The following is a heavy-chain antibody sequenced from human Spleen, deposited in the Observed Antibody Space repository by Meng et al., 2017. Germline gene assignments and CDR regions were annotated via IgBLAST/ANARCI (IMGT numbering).Heavy chain of an antibody. CDR3: ARGPTTMAHDFDY. CDR1: GGSFSDYY. CDR2: ITHSGSI. D-gene: IGHD4-11*01. Sequence: QVQLQRWGAGLLKPSETLSLNCVVSGGSFSDYYWSWIRQPPGKGLEWIGEITHSGSINYHPSLESRATISVDTSQNNLSLKLSSVTAADSAVYYCARGPTTMAHDFDYWGQGTLVTVSS. J-gene: IGHJ4*02. V-gene: IGHV4-34*01.